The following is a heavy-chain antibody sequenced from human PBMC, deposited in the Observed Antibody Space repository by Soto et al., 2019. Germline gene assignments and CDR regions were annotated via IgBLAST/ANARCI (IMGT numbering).Heavy chain of an antibody. Sequence: GGSLRLSCAASGFTFSSYWMHWVRQAPGKGLVWVSRINSDGSSTSYADSVKGRFTISRDNAKNTLYLQMNSLRAEDTAVYYCARDEKYNWNDGYYYYGMDVWGQGTTVTVSS. D-gene: IGHD1-1*01. V-gene: IGHV3-74*01. J-gene: IGHJ6*02. CDR2: INSDGSST. CDR3: ARDEKYNWNDGYYYYGMDV. CDR1: GFTFSSYW.